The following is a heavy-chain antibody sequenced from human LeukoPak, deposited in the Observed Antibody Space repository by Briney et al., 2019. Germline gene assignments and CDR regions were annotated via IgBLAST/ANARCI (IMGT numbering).Heavy chain of an antibody. CDR2: IRSKAYGGTT. Sequence: PGGSLRLSCAASGFTFSSYAMSWFRQAPGKGLEWVGFIRSKAYGGTTEYAASVKGRFTISRDDSKSIAYLQMNSLKTEDTAVYYCTRVPWFGELLFVDYWGQGTLVTVSS. D-gene: IGHD3-10*01. V-gene: IGHV3-49*03. CDR1: GFTFSSYA. J-gene: IGHJ4*02. CDR3: TRVPWFGELLFVDY.